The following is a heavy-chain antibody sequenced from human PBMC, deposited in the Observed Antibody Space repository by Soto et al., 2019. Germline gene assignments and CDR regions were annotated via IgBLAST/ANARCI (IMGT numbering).Heavy chain of an antibody. J-gene: IGHJ6*02. CDR2: ISSSSSTI. V-gene: IGHV3-48*02. CDR3: ARAPNESGYYYYYGMDV. CDR1: GFTFSSYS. D-gene: IGHD3-3*01. Sequence: EVQLVESGGGLVQPGGSLRLSCAASGFTFSSYSMNWVRQAPGKGLEWVSYISSSSSTIYYADSVKGRFTISRDNAKNSLYLHMNSLRDEDTAVYYCARAPNESGYYYYYGMDVWGQGTTVTVSS.